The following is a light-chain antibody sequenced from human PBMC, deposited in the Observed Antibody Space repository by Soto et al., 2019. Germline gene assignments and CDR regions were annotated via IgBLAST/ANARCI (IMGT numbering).Light chain of an antibody. J-gene: IGLJ3*02. Sequence: QSALTQPPSASGSPDRSVTIPGTETRSDVGGYNYVSWYQQYPGRAPNLMIYEVTKRPSGVPDRFSGSKSGNTASLTVSGLQAEDEADYYCSSYAASNNFYFVFGGGTKLTVL. CDR3: SSYAASNNFYFV. CDR2: EVT. CDR1: RSDVGGYNY. V-gene: IGLV2-8*01.